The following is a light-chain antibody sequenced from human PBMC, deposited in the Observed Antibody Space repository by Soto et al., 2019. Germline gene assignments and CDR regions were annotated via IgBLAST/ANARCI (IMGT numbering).Light chain of an antibody. CDR3: RQGTHWPWT. CDR2: KVS. Sequence: DEVMTQSPLSLHVTLGQPASISFRSSHSLRHSDGNTYLNWFQQRPGQSPRRLIYKVSDRDSGGSDRFSGRGSGTDFTLKSSRVEAEAVGVYCCRQGTHWPWTFGQGTEVETK. V-gene: IGKV2-30*02. J-gene: IGKJ1*01. CDR1: HSLRHSDGNTY.